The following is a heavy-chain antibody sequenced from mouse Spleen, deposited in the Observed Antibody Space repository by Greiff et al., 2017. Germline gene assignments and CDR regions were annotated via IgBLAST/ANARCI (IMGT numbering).Heavy chain of an antibody. CDR1: GYSITSGYY. V-gene: IGHV3-6*01. D-gene: IGHD1-2*01. CDR3: ARDAATARGDY. J-gene: IGHJ2*01. Sequence: EVHLVESGPGLVKPSQSLSLTCSVTGYSITSGYYWNWIRQFPGNKLEWMGYISYDGSNNYNPSLKNRISITRDTSKNQFFLKLNSVTTEDTATYYGARDAATARGDYWGQGTTLTVSS. CDR2: ISYDGSN.